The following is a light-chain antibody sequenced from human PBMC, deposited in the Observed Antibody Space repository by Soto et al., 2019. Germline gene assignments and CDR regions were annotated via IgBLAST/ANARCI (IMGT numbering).Light chain of an antibody. CDR2: ATF. CDR1: QGISNY. Sequence: DIQMTQSPSSLSASVGDRVTITCRASQGISNYLAWYQQKPGKVPKLLIYATFTLQAGVPSRFSGSGSETDFTLTISSLQPEDVATYYCQAYDSALTWTFGQGTTVEIQ. J-gene: IGKJ1*01. V-gene: IGKV1-27*01. CDR3: QAYDSALTWT.